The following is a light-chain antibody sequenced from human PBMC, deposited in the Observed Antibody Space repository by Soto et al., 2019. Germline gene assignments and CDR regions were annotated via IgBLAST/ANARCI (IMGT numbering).Light chain of an antibody. J-gene: IGKJ1*01. CDR3: QQSYSTPPWT. CDR2: AAS. V-gene: IGKV1-39*01. CDR1: QSISSY. Sequence: DIQMTQSPSSLSASVGDRVTITCRASQSISSYLNCYQQKPGKAPKLLIYAASSLQSGVPSRFSGSGSGPDFTLTISSLQPEDFATYYCQQSYSTPPWTFGQGTKVDTK.